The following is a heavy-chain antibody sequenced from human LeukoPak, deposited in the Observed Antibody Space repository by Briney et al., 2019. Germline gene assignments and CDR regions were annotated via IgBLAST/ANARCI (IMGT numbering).Heavy chain of an antibody. J-gene: IGHJ4*02. CDR2: IYPGDSDT. V-gene: IGHV5-51*01. D-gene: IGHD2-2*01. Sequence: RPGESLKISCKGSGYIFTSYWIGWVRQMPGKGLEWMGIIYPGDSDTRYSPSFQGQVTISADKSIITAYLQWSSLKASDTAMYYCARQQGVGYCSSTSCESDYWGQGTLVTVSS. CDR1: GYIFTSYW. CDR3: ARQQGVGYCSSTSCESDY.